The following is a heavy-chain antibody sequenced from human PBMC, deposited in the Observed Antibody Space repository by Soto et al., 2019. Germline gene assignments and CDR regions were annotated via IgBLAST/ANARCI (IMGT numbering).Heavy chain of an antibody. CDR3: TRPAIGIAAAYDAFDI. Sequence: QPWGSLRLSCAASGFTVSGSAMHWVRQASGKGLEWVGRIRSKANSYATAYAASVKGRFTISRDDSKNTAYLQINSLKTEDTAVYYCTRPAIGIAAAYDAFDIWGQGTMVTVSS. CDR2: IRSKANSYAT. D-gene: IGHD6-13*01. CDR1: GFTVSGSA. V-gene: IGHV3-73*01. J-gene: IGHJ3*02.